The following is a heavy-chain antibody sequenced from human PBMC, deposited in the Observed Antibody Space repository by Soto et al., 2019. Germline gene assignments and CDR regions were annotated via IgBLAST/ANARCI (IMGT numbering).Heavy chain of an antibody. CDR3: AREGGESSDGLYYFDS. CDR2: IYYSGNT. D-gene: IGHD3-16*01. V-gene: IGHV4-30-4*01. Sequence: SETLSLTCTVSGGSTSSDNYWSWIRQPPGKGLEWIGHIYYSGNTDYNPSLKSRLAISIDTSKNQFSLKLSSVTAAGTAVYFCAREGGESSDGLYYFDSWGQGSLVTVSS. CDR1: GGSTSSDNY. J-gene: IGHJ4*02.